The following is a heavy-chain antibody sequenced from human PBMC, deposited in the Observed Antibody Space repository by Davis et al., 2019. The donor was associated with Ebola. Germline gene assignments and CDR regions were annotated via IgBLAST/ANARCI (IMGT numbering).Heavy chain of an antibody. CDR1: GFTFSAYA. Sequence: GGSLRFSCAASGFTFSAYAIHWVRQTPGRGLEWVALISYDGSSKYYTDSVKGRFTISRDNSQNTLYLQMNSLRDEDTAVYYCARDRRDGYNPLDYWGQGTLVTVSS. CDR3: ARDRRDGYNPLDY. CDR2: ISYDGSSK. D-gene: IGHD5-24*01. V-gene: IGHV3-30-3*01. J-gene: IGHJ4*02.